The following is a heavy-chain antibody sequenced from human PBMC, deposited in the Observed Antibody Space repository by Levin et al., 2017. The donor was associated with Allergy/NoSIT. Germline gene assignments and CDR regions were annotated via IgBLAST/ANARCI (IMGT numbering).Heavy chain of an antibody. D-gene: IGHD1-26*01. CDR2: ISWNSGSI. V-gene: IGHV3-9*01. Sequence: PGGSLRLSCAASGFTFDDYAMHWVRQAPGKGLEWVSGISWNSGSIGYADSVKGRFTISRDNAKNSLYLQMNSLRAEDTALYYCAKDRSGASWEEFDYWGQGTLVTVSS. CDR3: AKDRSGASWEEFDY. J-gene: IGHJ4*02. CDR1: GFTFDDYA.